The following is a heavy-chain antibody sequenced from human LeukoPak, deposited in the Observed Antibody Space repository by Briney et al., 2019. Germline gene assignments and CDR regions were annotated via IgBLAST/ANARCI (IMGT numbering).Heavy chain of an antibody. CDR1: GFTFSSYG. Sequence: GGSLRLSCAASGFTFSSYGMHWVRQAPGKGLEWVAFIRYDGSNKYYADSVKGRFTISRDNSKNTLYQQMNSLRAEDTAVYYCAILENYGGKSFDYWGQGTLVTVSS. CDR3: AILENYGGKSFDY. J-gene: IGHJ4*02. D-gene: IGHD4-23*01. V-gene: IGHV3-30*02. CDR2: IRYDGSNK.